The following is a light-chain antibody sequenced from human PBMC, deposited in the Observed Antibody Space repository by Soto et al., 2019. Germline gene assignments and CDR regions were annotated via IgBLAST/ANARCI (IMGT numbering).Light chain of an antibody. Sequence: DIQMTQSPSILSASVGDRVTITCRASQSIGNFLAWFQQKPGRAPELLVYMASILNSGVPSRFGGSGSGTEFTLTISGLQPDDFATYYCQQYNHYPWTFGQGPKVEI. CDR2: MAS. J-gene: IGKJ1*01. CDR1: QSIGNF. V-gene: IGKV1-5*03. CDR3: QQYNHYPWT.